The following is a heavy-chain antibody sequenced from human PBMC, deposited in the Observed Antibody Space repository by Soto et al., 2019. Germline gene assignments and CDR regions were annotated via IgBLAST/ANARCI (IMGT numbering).Heavy chain of an antibody. V-gene: IGHV1-3*01. D-gene: IGHD3-9*01. Sequence: ASVKVSCKASGYIFSTYAMNWVRQAPGQRLEWMGWINAGNGNTKYSQKFQGRVTISRDTSASTAYMEMSSLRSEDTAVYYCARVRIEYDILTDYTFGYHFDYWGQGTLVTVSS. CDR1: GYIFSTYA. J-gene: IGHJ4*02. CDR3: ARVRIEYDILTDYTFGYHFDY. CDR2: INAGNGNT.